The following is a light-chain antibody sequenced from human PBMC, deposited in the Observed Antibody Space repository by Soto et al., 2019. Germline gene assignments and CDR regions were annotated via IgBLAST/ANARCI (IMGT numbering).Light chain of an antibody. Sequence: EIVLTQSPGTLSLSPGERATLSCGPSQSVTSNYLAWYQQKPGQAPRLLFYGASNRATGIPDRFVGSGSGTDFTLTISRLEPEDFAVYYCQQYDNSPMYTFGQGTKVEIK. J-gene: IGKJ2*01. CDR2: GAS. CDR3: QQYDNSPMYT. V-gene: IGKV3-20*01. CDR1: QSVTSNY.